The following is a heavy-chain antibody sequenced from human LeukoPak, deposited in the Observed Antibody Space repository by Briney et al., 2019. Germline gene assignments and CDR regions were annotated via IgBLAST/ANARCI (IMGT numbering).Heavy chain of an antibody. V-gene: IGHV3-21*01. CDR2: ISSSSSYI. D-gene: IGHD2-2*02. Sequence: PGGSLRLSCAASGFTFSSYSMNWVRQAPGKGLEWVSSISSSSSYIYYADSVKGRFTISRDNAKNSLYLQMNSLRAEDTAVYYCASDNIHDFIFDYWGQGTLVTVSS. CDR3: ASDNIHDFIFDY. CDR1: GFTFSSYS. J-gene: IGHJ4*02.